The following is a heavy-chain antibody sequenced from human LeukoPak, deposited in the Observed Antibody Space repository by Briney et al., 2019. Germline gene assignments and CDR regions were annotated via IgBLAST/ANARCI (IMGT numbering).Heavy chain of an antibody. D-gene: IGHD3-9*01. CDR1: GGSISSYY. CDR3: ARSPGEILTGYHQYFDY. J-gene: IGHJ4*02. V-gene: IGHV4-59*01. CDR2: IYCSGST. Sequence: PSETLSLTCTVSGGSISSYYWSWIRQPPGKGLEWIGYIYCSGSTNYNPSLKSRVTISVDTSKNQFSLKLSSVTAADTAVYYCARSPGEILTGYHQYFDYWGQGTLVTVSS.